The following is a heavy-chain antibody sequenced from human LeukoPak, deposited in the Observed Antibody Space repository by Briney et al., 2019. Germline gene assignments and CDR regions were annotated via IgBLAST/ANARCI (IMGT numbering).Heavy chain of an antibody. D-gene: IGHD4-11*01. CDR2: ISSSGNTI. Sequence: GGSLRLSCAASGFTFSDYYMSWIRQAPGKGLEWFSFISSSGNTIYYSDSVKGRFTVSRDNAKNSLYLQMNSLRAEDTAVYYCARDLRDSNLEIYLDSWGQVTLANVSS. J-gene: IGHJ4*02. CDR3: ARDLRDSNLEIYLDS. CDR1: GFTFSDYY. V-gene: IGHV3-11*04.